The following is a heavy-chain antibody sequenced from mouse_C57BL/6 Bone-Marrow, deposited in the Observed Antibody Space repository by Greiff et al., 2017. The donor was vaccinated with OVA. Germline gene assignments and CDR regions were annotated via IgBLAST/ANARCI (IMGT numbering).Heavy chain of an antibody. V-gene: IGHV1-81*01. D-gene: IGHD1-1*01. J-gene: IGHJ2*01. CDR2: IYPRSGNT. Sequence: QVHVKQSGAELARPGASVKLSCKASGYTFTSYGISWVKQRTGQGLEWIGEIYPRSGNTYYNEKFKGKATLTADKSSSTAYMELRSLTSEDSAVYFCARTRRPFITTNWGQGTTLTVSS. CDR3: ARTRRPFITTN. CDR1: GYTFTSYG.